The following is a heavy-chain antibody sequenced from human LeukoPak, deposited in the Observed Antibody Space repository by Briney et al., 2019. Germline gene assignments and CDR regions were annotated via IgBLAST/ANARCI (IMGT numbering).Heavy chain of an antibody. V-gene: IGHV3-53*01. CDR2: IYSKGST. Sequence: PGGSLRLSCAASGCTVSSNYMSWVRQAPGKGLEWLSIIYSKGSTYYADSVKGRFTISRDNSKNTLYLQMNSLRAEDTAVYYCARDTENSTYGWGAFDIWAQGTMVTVSS. D-gene: IGHD2/OR15-2a*01. J-gene: IGHJ3*02. CDR1: GCTVSSNY. CDR3: ARDTENSTYGWGAFDI.